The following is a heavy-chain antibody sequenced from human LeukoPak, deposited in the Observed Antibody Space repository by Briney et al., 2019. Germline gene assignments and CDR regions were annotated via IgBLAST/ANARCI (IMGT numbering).Heavy chain of an antibody. D-gene: IGHD6-13*01. CDR3: ARDSSTWYEKGYDF. V-gene: IGHV6-1*01. CDR1: GDSVSSNSAA. Sequence: SRTLSLTCAISGDSVSSNSAAWNWIRQSPSRGLEWLGRTYYRSKWYNDYAVSVKSRITINPDTSKNQFSLQMNSVTPEDTAVYYCARDSSTWYEKGYDFWGQGTLVTVSS. J-gene: IGHJ4*02. CDR2: TYYRSKWYN.